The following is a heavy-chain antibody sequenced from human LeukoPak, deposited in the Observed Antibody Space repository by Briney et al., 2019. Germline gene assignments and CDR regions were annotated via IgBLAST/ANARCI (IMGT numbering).Heavy chain of an antibody. CDR2: IKQDGSEK. D-gene: IGHD6-19*01. J-gene: IGHJ4*02. CDR1: GLTFSSYW. Sequence: GGSLRLSCAASGLTFSSYWMSWVRQAPGKGLEWVANIKQDGSEKYYVDSVKGRFTISRDNAQNSLHLQMNSLRAEDTAVYYCARLSSGWYGDFDYWGQGTLVTVSS. V-gene: IGHV3-7*03. CDR3: ARLSSGWYGDFDY.